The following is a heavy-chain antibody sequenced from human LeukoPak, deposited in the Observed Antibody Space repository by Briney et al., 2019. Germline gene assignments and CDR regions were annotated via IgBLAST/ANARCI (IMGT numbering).Heavy chain of an antibody. CDR3: ANYRTYYDFWSGYSSPEPRPFDY. Sequence: GGSLRLSCAASGFTFSSYAMSWVRQAPGEGLEWVSAISGSGGSTYYADSVKGRFTISRDNSKNPLYLQMNSLRAEATAVYLCANYRTYYDFWSGYSSPEPRPFDYWGQGTLVTVSS. CDR2: ISGSGGST. J-gene: IGHJ4*02. V-gene: IGHV3-23*01. CDR1: GFTFSSYA. D-gene: IGHD3-3*01.